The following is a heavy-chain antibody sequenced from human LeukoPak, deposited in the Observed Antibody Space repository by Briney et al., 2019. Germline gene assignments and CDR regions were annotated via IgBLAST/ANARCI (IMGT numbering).Heavy chain of an antibody. D-gene: IGHD6-13*01. Sequence: PSQTLSLTCTVSGGSISSGDCYWSWIRQPPGKGLEWIGYIYYSGSTYYNPSLKSRVTISVDTSKNQFSLKLSSVTAADTAVYYCARDGGYSSSWYDYWGQGTLVTVSS. J-gene: IGHJ4*02. CDR2: IYYSGST. V-gene: IGHV4-30-4*08. CDR3: ARDGGYSSSWYDY. CDR1: GGSISSGDCY.